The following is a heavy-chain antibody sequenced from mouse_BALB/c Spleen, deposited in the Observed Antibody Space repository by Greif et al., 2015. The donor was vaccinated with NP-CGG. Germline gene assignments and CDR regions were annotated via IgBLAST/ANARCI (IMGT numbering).Heavy chain of an antibody. D-gene: IGHD1-1*01. Sequence: EVKLMESGPELVKPGASVKISCKASGYTFTDYNMHWVKQSHGKSLEWIGYIYPYNGGTGYNQKFKSKATLTVDNSSSTAYMELRSLTSEDSAVYYCARGIDYYGSSYSYYFDYWGQGTTLTVSS. V-gene: IGHV1S29*02. CDR1: GYTFTDYN. CDR3: ARGIDYYGSSYSYYFDY. J-gene: IGHJ2*01. CDR2: IYPYNGGT.